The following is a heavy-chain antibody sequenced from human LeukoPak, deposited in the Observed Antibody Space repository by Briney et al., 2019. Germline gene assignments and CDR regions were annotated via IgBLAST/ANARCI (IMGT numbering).Heavy chain of an antibody. J-gene: IGHJ4*02. CDR2: IFYSGST. CDR1: GGSISPYY. CDR3: TRDTGYGSVNL. Sequence: PSETLSLTCTVSGGSISPYYWNWLRQPPGKGLEWIGYIFYSGSTAYNPSLTSRVTILVDTPNSQFSLKLSSVTAADTAVYYCTRDTGYGSVNLWGQGTLVTVSS. D-gene: IGHD3-10*01. V-gene: IGHV4-59*01.